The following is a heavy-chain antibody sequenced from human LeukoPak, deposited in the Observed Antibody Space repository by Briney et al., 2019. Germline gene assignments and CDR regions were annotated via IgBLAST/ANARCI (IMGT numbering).Heavy chain of an antibody. J-gene: IGHJ6*03. V-gene: IGHV4-39*07. CDR2: IYYSGST. D-gene: IGHD5-24*01. CDR3: AREVKMRYYYYMDV. Sequence: SDTLSLICTVSGGSISSSSYFWGWIRQPPGKGLEWIGSIYYSGSTYYNPSLKSRVTISVDTSKNQFSLKLSSVTAADTAVYYCAREVKMRYYYYMDVWGKGTTVTVSS. CDR1: GGSISSSSYF.